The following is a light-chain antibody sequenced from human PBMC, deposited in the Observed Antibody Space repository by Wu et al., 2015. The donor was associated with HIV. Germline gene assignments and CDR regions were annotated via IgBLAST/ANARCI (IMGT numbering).Light chain of an antibody. CDR1: QTIARSH. J-gene: IGKJ3*01. CDR2: SAS. CDR3: QQYRT. V-gene: IGKV3-20*01. Sequence: EFVLTQSPGTLSLSPGERATLSCKASQTIARSHLAWCQQKPGQPPRLLIYSASSRAPGIPDRFSGSGSRTDFTLTISRLEPEDFAVYFCQQYRTFGPGTKVDIK.